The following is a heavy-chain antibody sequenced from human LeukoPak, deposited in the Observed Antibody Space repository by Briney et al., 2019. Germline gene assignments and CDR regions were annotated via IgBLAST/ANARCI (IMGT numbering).Heavy chain of an antibody. D-gene: IGHD7-27*01. V-gene: IGHV3-33*01. CDR1: GFTFSSYG. J-gene: IGHJ4*02. CDR2: IWYDGSNK. Sequence: GGSLRLSCAASGFTFSSYGMHWVRQAPGKGLEWVAVIWYDGSNKYYADSVKGRFTISRDNSKNTLYLQMNSLRAEDTAVYYCGRFTRSGDSVYWGQGTLVTVSS. CDR3: GRFTRSGDSVY.